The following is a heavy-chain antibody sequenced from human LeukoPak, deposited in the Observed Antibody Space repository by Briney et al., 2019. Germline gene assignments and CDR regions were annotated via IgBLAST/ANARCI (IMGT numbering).Heavy chain of an antibody. J-gene: IGHJ5*02. CDR2: ISYSGST. CDR3: ASINAQFGNLET. CDR1: GASVRSASYY. Sequence: SETLSLTCSVSGASVRSASYYWSWIRQPPGKGLEWIGYISYSGSTNYNPSLKSRVSISVDTSKNQFSLQLSSVTAADTAVYYCASINAQFGNLETWGQGTLVTVSS. V-gene: IGHV4-61*01. D-gene: IGHD3-3*01.